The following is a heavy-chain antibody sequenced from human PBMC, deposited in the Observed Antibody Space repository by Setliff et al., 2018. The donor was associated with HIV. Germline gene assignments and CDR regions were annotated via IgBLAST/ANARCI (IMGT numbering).Heavy chain of an antibody. CDR1: GYIFTNYA. Sequence: ASVKVSCKAAGYIFTNYAMHWVRQAPGQRLEWMGWINAGNGDTKYSQKFQGRVTITRDTSASTAYMELSSLRSEDTAVYYCARVPRWYYYDSSGYPDYWGQGTLVTVSS. D-gene: IGHD3-22*01. CDR2: INAGNGDT. J-gene: IGHJ4*02. CDR3: ARVPRWYYYDSSGYPDY. V-gene: IGHV1-3*01.